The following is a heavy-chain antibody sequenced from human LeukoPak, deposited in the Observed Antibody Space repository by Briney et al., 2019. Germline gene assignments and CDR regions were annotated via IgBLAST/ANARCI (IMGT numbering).Heavy chain of an antibody. V-gene: IGHV3-30*04. J-gene: IGHJ5*02. CDR3: AKRANYSSGWYVSWFDP. Sequence: GGSPRLSCAASGFTFSSYAMHWVRQAPGKGLEWVAVISYDGSNKYYADSVKGRFTISRDDSKNTLYLQMNSLRAEDTAVYYCAKRANYSSGWYVSWFDPWGQGTLVTVSS. CDR2: ISYDGSNK. CDR1: GFTFSSYA. D-gene: IGHD6-19*01.